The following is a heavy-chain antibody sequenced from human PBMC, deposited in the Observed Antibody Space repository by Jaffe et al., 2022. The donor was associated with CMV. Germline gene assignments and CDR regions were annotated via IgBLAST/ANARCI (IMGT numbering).Heavy chain of an antibody. J-gene: IGHJ4*02. CDR1: GFTFSSYA. CDR2: ITGSGGST. V-gene: IGHV3-23*04. Sequence: EVQLVESGGGLVQPGGSLRLSCAASGFTFSSYAMNWVRQAPGKGLEWVSGITGSGGSTYYVDSVKGRFTISRDSSKNTLYLQMNSLRAEDTAIYYCAKGRTSTSSCLTDWGQGTLVTVSS. CDR3: AKGRTSTSSCLTD. D-gene: IGHD2-2*01.